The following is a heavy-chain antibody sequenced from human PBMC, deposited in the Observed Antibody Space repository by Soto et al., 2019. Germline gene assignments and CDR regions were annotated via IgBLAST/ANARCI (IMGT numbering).Heavy chain of an antibody. CDR3: ARYKTRALTDY. D-gene: IGHD1-1*01. Sequence: PSETLSLTCTVSGGSISSGGYYWSWIRQHPGKGLEWIGYIYYSGSTYYNPSLKSRVTISVDTSKNQFSLKLSSVTAADTAVYYCARYKTRALTDYWGQGTLVTSPQ. J-gene: IGHJ4*02. V-gene: IGHV4-31*03. CDR2: IYYSGST. CDR1: GGSISSGGYY.